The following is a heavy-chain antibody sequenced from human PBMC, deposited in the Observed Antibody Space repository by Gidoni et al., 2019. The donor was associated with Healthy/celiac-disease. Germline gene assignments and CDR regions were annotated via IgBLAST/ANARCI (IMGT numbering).Heavy chain of an antibody. CDR2: IYSGGST. Sequence: EVQLVESGGGLIQPGGSLRLSCAASAFTVSSNYMSWVRQAPGKGLEWVSVIYSGGSTYDEDSVKGRLTISRDNSKNTLYLQMNSLRAEDTAVYYCARDYYGSGSPSFFDAFDIWGQGTMVTVSS. J-gene: IGHJ3*02. V-gene: IGHV3-53*01. D-gene: IGHD3-10*01. CDR1: AFTVSSNY. CDR3: ARDYYGSGSPSFFDAFDI.